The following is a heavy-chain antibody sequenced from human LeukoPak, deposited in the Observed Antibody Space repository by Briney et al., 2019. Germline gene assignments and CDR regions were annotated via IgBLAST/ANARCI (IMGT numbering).Heavy chain of an antibody. D-gene: IGHD3-9*01. J-gene: IGHJ4*02. Sequence: SVKVSCKASGGTYSSYAISWVRQAPGQGLEWMGGIILIFGTANYAQKFQGRVTITADESTSTAYMELSSLRSEDTAVYYCASWRYYDILTGYYPFDYWGQGTLVTVSS. V-gene: IGHV1-69*13. CDR2: IILIFGTA. CDR3: ASWRYYDILTGYYPFDY. CDR1: GGTYSSYA.